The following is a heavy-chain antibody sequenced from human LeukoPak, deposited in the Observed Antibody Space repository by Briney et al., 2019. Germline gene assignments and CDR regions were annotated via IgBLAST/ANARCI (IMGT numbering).Heavy chain of an antibody. J-gene: IGHJ4*02. CDR3: ARQTGSGLFILP. Sequence: SETLSLTCTVSGVSISSSNSYWGWIRQPSGKGLEWIGSIYYSGNTYYNASLKSQVSISIDTSKNQFSLRLTSVTAADTAVYYCARQTGSGLFILPGGQGTLVTVSS. D-gene: IGHD3/OR15-3a*01. V-gene: IGHV4-39*01. CDR1: GVSISSSNSY. CDR2: IYYSGNT.